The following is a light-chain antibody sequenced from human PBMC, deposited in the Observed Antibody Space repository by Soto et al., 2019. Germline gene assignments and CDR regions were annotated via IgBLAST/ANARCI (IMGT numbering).Light chain of an antibody. Sequence: QSALTQPASVSGSPGQSITISCTGTSSDVGGYNYVSWYQQHPGKAPKLMISDVSNRPSGVSNRFSGSKSGNTASLTISGLQAEDEADYYCCSYTGSSTPVVFGGGTKLTVL. V-gene: IGLV2-14*03. CDR3: CSYTGSSTPVV. CDR2: DVS. J-gene: IGLJ2*01. CDR1: SSDVGGYNY.